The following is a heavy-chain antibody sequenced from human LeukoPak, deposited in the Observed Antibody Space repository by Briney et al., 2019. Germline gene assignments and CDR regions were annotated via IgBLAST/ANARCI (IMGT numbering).Heavy chain of an antibody. D-gene: IGHD2-21*02. CDR3: ARGGFYCGGDCYVDY. CDR1: GGSFIPYY. J-gene: IGHJ4*02. CDR2: INHSGST. V-gene: IGHV4-34*01. Sequence: SETLSLTCAVYGGSFIPYYWSWIRQPPGKGLEWIGEINHSGSTNYNPSLKSRVTISVDTSKNQFSLKLSSVTAADTAGYYCARGGFYCGGDCYVDYWGQGTLVTVSS.